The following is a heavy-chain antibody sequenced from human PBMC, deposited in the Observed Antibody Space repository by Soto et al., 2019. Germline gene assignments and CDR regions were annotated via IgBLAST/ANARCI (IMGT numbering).Heavy chain of an antibody. CDR1: GYTFSHYG. CDR3: ARGGQECSNSGCGYIYDGMDV. D-gene: IGHD1-26*01. CDR2: VSAYNGNR. V-gene: IGHV1-18*01. Sequence: SVKVSFKASGYTFSHYGIGLVVHAPGQWLEVMGWVSAYNGNRHFAEGLRGRITMTTNTTTSTADMELRSLSSDDTAVYYCARGGQECSNSGCGYIYDGMDVWGQGTTVTVSS. J-gene: IGHJ6*02.